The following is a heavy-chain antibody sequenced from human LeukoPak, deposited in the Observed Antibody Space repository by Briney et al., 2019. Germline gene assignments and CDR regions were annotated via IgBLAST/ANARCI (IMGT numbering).Heavy chain of an antibody. D-gene: IGHD2-21*02. CDR1: GFTFSSYA. CDR3: AKVSAIVVVTAISPFDY. V-gene: IGHV3-23*01. J-gene: IGHJ4*02. Sequence: GSLRLSCAASGFTFSSYAMSWVRQAPGKGLEWVSAISGSGGSTYYADSVKGRFTISRDNSKNTLYLQMNSLRAEDTAVYYCAKVSAIVVVTAISPFDYWGQGTLVTVSS. CDR2: ISGSGGST.